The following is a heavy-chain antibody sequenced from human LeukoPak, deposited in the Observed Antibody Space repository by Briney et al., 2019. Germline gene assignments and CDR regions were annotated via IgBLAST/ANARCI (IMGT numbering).Heavy chain of an antibody. J-gene: IGHJ4*02. CDR3: ARMYSGTSYYFDY. V-gene: IGHV4-59*01. CDR2: FSYSGST. Sequence: SETLSLTCSVSGVSISTYYWIWIRQPPAKGLEWMGFFSYSGSTKYNPSLKSRVTMSVDTSRNQFSLKLSSVTAADTAVYYCARMYSGTSYYFDYWGQGTLVTVSS. D-gene: IGHD1-26*01. CDR1: GVSISTYY.